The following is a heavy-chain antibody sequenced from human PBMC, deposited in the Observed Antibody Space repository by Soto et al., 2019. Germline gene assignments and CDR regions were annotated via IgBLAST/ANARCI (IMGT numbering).Heavy chain of an antibody. V-gene: IGHV3-30*18. CDR2: ISYDGSNK. CDR3: AKDPPSQWWYFDY. CDR1: GFTFSSYG. J-gene: IGHJ4*02. D-gene: IGHD2-15*01. Sequence: QVQLVESGGGVVQPGRSLRLSCAASGFTFSSYGMHWVRQAPGKGLEWVAVISYDGSNKYYADSVKGRFTISRDNSKNPLYLQMNSLRAEDTAVYYCAKDPPSQWWYFDYWGQGTLVTVSS.